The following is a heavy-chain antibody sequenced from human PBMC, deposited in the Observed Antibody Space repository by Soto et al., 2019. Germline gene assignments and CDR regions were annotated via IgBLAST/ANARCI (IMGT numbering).Heavy chain of an antibody. CDR3: ASEPTGYSSGWHDDY. CDR2: IIPILGIA. V-gene: IGHV1-69*02. CDR1: GGTFSSYT. D-gene: IGHD6-19*01. Sequence: GASVKVSCKASGGTFSSYTISWVRQAPGQGLEWMGRIIPILGIANYAQKFQGRVTITADKSTSTAYMELSSLRSEDTAVYYCASEPTGYSSGWHDDYWGQGTLVTVSS. J-gene: IGHJ4*02.